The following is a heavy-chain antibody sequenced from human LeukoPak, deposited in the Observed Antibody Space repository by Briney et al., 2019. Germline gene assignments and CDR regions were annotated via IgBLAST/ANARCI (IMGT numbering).Heavy chain of an antibody. V-gene: IGHV4-31*03. CDR3: ARFSSTPKVVPAASGYYFDY. Sequence: SETLSLTCTVSGGSISSGGYYWSWIRQHPGEGLEWIGYIYYSGSTYYNPSLKSRVTISVDTSKNQFSLKLSSVTAADTAVYYCARFSSTPKVVPAASGYYFDYWGQGTLVTVSS. CDR1: GGSISSGGYY. CDR2: IYYSGST. D-gene: IGHD2-2*01. J-gene: IGHJ4*02.